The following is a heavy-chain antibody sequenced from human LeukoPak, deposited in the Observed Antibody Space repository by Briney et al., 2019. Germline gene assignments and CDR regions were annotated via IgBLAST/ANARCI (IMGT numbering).Heavy chain of an antibody. CDR3: ARGSMITFGGVIAPPYFDY. D-gene: IGHD3-16*02. Sequence: SETLSLTCAVYGGSFSGYYWSWIRQPPGRGLEWIGEINHSGSTNYNPSLKSRVTISVDTSKNQFSLKLSSVTAADTAVYYCARGSMITFGGVIAPPYFDYWGQGTLVTVSS. CDR2: INHSGST. J-gene: IGHJ4*02. V-gene: IGHV4-34*01. CDR1: GGSFSGYY.